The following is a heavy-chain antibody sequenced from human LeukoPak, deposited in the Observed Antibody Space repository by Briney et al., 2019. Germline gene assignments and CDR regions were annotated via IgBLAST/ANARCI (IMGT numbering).Heavy chain of an antibody. Sequence: GGSLRLSCAASGFTFSSYWMSWVRQAPGKGLEWVANIKQDGSEKYYVDSVKGRFTISRDNAKNSLYLQMNSLRAEDTAVYYCARGYYDFWSPSSRGPKYFDYWGQGTLVTVSS. J-gene: IGHJ4*02. CDR3: ARGYYDFWSPSSRGPKYFDY. CDR1: GFTFSSYW. D-gene: IGHD3-3*01. CDR2: IKQDGSEK. V-gene: IGHV3-7*01.